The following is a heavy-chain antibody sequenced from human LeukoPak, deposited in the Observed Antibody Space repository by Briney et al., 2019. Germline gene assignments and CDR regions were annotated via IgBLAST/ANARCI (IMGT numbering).Heavy chain of an antibody. CDR1: GYTFTGYY. V-gene: IGHV1-2*02. CDR3: ARDLVVVPASNLGY. CDR2: INPNSGGT. D-gene: IGHD2-2*01. Sequence: ASVKVSCKASGYTFTGYYIHWVRQAPRQGLEWTGWINPNSGGTNYAQKFQGRVTMTRDTSMSTAYMELSRLRSDDTAVYYCARDLVVVPASNLGYWGQGTLVAVSS. J-gene: IGHJ4*02.